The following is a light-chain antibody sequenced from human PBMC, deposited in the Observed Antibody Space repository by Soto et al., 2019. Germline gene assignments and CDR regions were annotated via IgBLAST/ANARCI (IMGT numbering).Light chain of an antibody. CDR1: QSVSSSY. J-gene: IGKJ1*01. CDR2: GAS. V-gene: IGKV3-20*01. CDR3: HQYDSSPPT. Sequence: EIVLTQSPGTLSLSPGERATLSCRASQSVSSSYLAWYQQKPGQAPRLLISGASSRATGIPDRFSGSGSGTDFTLTISRLEPEDFAVYYCHQYDSSPPTLGLGTKVEVK.